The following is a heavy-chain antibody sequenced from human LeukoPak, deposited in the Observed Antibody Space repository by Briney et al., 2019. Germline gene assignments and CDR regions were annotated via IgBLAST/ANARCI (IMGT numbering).Heavy chain of an antibody. V-gene: IGHV1-2*02. J-gene: IGHJ5*02. CDR2: INPNSGGT. CDR3: ARGMGSHRPWQQLVDGWFDP. Sequence: ASVKVSCKASGYTFTGYYMHWVRQAPGQGLEWMGWINPNSGGTNYAQKFQGRVTMTRDTSISTAYMELSRLRSDDTAVYYCARGMGSHRPWQQLVDGWFDPWGQGTLVTVSS. D-gene: IGHD6-13*01. CDR1: GYTFTGYY.